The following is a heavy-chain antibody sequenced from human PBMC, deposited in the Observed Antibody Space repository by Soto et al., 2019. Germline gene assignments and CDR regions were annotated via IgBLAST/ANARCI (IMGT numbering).Heavy chain of an antibody. J-gene: IGHJ4*02. CDR1: GYTFTKYA. Sequence: QVQLVQSGAEVKMPGATVRVSCKASGYTFTKYAVHWVRQAPGQGLEWMGWIDAGNGKTKVSQHFQDRVTITRDTSASTAYMELNSLRSEDTALYYCARGQYVLTAKNYFFDNWGQGTLCTVSS. CDR3: ARGQYVLTAKNYFFDN. D-gene: IGHD2-21*02. CDR2: IDAGNGKT. V-gene: IGHV1-3*01.